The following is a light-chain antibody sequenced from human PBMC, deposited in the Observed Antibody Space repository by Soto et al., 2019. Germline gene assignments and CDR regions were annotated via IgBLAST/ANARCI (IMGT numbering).Light chain of an antibody. CDR3: QQYDAFSLR. V-gene: IGKV1-5*01. CDR2: DAS. Sequence: ACVGEEFSSTCLASQTISFSLAWYQQKPGKAPKLLIYDASTLQSGVPSRFSRSESGIEFILPISCLQPDDFATDCCQQYDAFSLRFGQGTKVDIK. J-gene: IGKJ1*01. CDR1: QTISFS.